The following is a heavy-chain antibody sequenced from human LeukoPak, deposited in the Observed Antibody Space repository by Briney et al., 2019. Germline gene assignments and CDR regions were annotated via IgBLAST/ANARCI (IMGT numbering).Heavy chain of an antibody. CDR2: IHYSGST. J-gene: IGHJ5*02. D-gene: IGHD1-26*01. Sequence: SETLSLTCSVSGGSISSYYWSWIRQPPGKGLEWIGYIHYSGSTSQNPSLKSRLTISVDTSKNQFSLTLSSVTAADTAVYYCARGSTGSFDPWGQGTLVTVSS. CDR1: GGSISSYY. V-gene: IGHV4-59*01. CDR3: ARGSTGSFDP.